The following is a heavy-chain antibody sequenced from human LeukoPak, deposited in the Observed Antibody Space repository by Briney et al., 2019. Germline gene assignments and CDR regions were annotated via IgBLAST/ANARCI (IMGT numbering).Heavy chain of an antibody. J-gene: IGHJ4*02. D-gene: IGHD4-17*01. V-gene: IGHV4-34*01. CDR1: GGSLSNFY. CDR2: ITHVGRT. CDR3: APIYGDYSDFDS. Sequence: KPSETLSLTCAVYGGSLSNFYWSWVRQPPGKGLEWIGEITHVGRTHYNPSLKSRVTISMDTSKNKFSLKLPSVAAADTAVYYCAPIYGDYSDFDSWGQGTLVTVSS.